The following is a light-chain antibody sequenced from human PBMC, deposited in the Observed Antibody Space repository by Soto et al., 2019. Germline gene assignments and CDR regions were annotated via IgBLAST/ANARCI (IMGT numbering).Light chain of an antibody. V-gene: IGLV2-8*01. CDR2: EVS. J-gene: IGLJ1*01. Sequence: QSALTQPPSASGSPGQSVTISCTGTSSDVGGYDYVSWYQQHPGKAPKLMFYEVSKRPSGVPDRFSGSKSGNTASLTVSGLQAEDEADYYCCSSGGSPTYVFGTGTKVTVL. CDR3: CSSGGSPTYV. CDR1: SSDVGGYDY.